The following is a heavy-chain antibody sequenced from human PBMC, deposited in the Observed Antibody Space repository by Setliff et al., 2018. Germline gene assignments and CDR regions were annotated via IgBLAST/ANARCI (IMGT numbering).Heavy chain of an antibody. CDR2: IKQDGGEK. CDR1: GFTFSGYW. V-gene: IGHV3-7*03. J-gene: IGHJ5*02. Sequence: GGSLRLSCAASGFTFSGYWMSWVRQAPGKGLEWVANIKQDGGEKYYVGSVKGRFTISRDNANNLLYRHISSLRAEHTAVYYCARDFSTGSSSWGQGTLVTVSS. CDR3: ARDFSTGSSS. D-gene: IGHD2-8*02.